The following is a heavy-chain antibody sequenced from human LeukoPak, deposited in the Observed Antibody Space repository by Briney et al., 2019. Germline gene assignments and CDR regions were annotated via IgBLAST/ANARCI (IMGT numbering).Heavy chain of an antibody. J-gene: IGHJ4*02. CDR2: ISSGSTII. V-gene: IGHV3-48*01. CDR3: ARETGPVDY. CDR1: GFTFSSYS. D-gene: IGHD4-17*01. Sequence: GGSLRLSCEASGFTFSSYSMNWVRQAPGKGLEWVSYISSGSTIIYYADSVKDRFTISRDNAKNSLYLLMNSLRAEDTAVYYCARETGPVDYWGQGTLVTVSS.